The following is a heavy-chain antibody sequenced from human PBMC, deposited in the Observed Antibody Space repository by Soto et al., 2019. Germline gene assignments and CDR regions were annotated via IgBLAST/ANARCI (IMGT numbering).Heavy chain of an antibody. CDR1: GGTFSSYA. J-gene: IGHJ4*02. V-gene: IGHV1-69*13. D-gene: IGHD3-22*01. Sequence: ASVKVSCKASGGTFSSYAISWVRQAPGQGLEWMGGIIPIFGTANYAQKFQGRVTITADESTSTAYMELGSLRSEDTAVYYCARGSKRQYYYDSSGYPDFDYWGQGTLVTVSS. CDR3: ARGSKRQYYYDSSGYPDFDY. CDR2: IIPIFGTA.